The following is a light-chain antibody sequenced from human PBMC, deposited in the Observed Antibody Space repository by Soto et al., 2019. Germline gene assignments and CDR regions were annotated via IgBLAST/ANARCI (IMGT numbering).Light chain of an antibody. J-gene: IGKJ1*01. CDR3: QQYNSYPWT. CDR1: QSISSW. CDR2: KAS. V-gene: IGKV1-5*03. Sequence: DSQMTQSPSTLSASVGDRVTITCRASQSISSWLAWYQQKSGKAPKLLIYKASSLESGVPSRFSGSGSGTEFTLTISSLQPDDFATYYCQQYNSYPWTFGQGTKVEIK.